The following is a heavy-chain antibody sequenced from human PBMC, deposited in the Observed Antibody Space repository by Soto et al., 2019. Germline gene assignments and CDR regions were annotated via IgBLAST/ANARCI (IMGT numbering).Heavy chain of an antibody. J-gene: IGHJ6*02. V-gene: IGHV3-23*01. CDR1: GFMFNNSA. D-gene: IGHD2-21*01. CDR2: VSDNGGSLGAT. Sequence: GGSLRLSCKASGFMFNNSAMTCVRQAPGEGLQWFASVSDNGGSLGATYYADYVKGRFTISRDNSKNTLYLQLDSLTGADTAVYYCAKAKAVVIAPLDIWAQGTMVTVSS. CDR3: AKAKAVVIAPLDI.